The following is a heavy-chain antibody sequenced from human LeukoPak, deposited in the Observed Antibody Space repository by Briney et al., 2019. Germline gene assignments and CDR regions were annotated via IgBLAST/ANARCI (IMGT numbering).Heavy chain of an antibody. Sequence: GGSLRLSCAASGFTFSSYWMTWVRQAPGKGLEWVANIKQDASERYYVDSVKGRFTISRANAKNSLYLQMNILRAEDTAVYYCATPTAGTWHFDYWGQGTLVTVSS. CDR2: IKQDASER. D-gene: IGHD1-1*01. CDR1: GFTFSSYW. CDR3: ATPTAGTWHFDY. V-gene: IGHV3-7*01. J-gene: IGHJ4*02.